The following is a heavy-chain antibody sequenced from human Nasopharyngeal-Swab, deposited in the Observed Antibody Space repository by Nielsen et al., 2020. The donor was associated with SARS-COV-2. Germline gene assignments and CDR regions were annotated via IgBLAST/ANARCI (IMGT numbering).Heavy chain of an antibody. V-gene: IGHV3-21*01. CDR1: GFTFSSYS. CDR2: ISSSSSYI. CDR3: ARDQGLEPTFDAFDI. J-gene: IGHJ3*02. Sequence: LSLTCAASGFTFSSYSMNWVRQAPGKGLEWVSSISSSSSYIYYADSVKGRFTISRDNAKNSLYLQMNSLRAEDTAVYYCARDQGLEPTFDAFDIWGQGTMVTASS. D-gene: IGHD1-1*01.